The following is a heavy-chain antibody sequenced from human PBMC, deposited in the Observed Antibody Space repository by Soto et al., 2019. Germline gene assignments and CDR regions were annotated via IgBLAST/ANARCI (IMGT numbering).Heavy chain of an antibody. CDR3: ARGAWDYSTTFDY. CDR2: AHYSGST. J-gene: IGHJ4*02. Sequence: QVQLQESGPGLLKPSETLSLTCTVSGVSVSSYYWSWIRQPPGKELEWIGYAHYSGSTNYNPSLKSRVTMSVDTSKNQFALKLRSVTAADTAVYYCARGAWDYSTTFDYWGQGTLVTVSS. D-gene: IGHD4-4*01. V-gene: IGHV4-59*02. CDR1: GVSVSSYY.